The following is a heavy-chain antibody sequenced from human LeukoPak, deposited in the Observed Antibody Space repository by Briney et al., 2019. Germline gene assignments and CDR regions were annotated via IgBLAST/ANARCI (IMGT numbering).Heavy chain of an antibody. CDR1: GGPITGYY. Sequence: SETLSLTCTVFGGPITGYYWSWIRQPPGKGLEWIGYVSYRGSTNYNPSLKSRVTISVDTSKNQFSLKLSSVTAADTAVYYCARGVTGIAVAGNPNYYYYGMDVWGQGTTVTVSS. D-gene: IGHD6-19*01. CDR2: VSYRGST. V-gene: IGHV4-59*12. J-gene: IGHJ6*02. CDR3: ARGVTGIAVAGNPNYYYYGMDV.